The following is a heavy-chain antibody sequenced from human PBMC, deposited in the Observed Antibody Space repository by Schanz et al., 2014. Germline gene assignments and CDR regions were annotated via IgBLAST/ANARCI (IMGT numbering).Heavy chain of an antibody. CDR1: GFTFFTYN. J-gene: IGHJ6*02. V-gene: IGHV3-48*02. CDR2: IGSSSTTM. D-gene: IGHD3-9*01. Sequence: VYLVESGGGLVQPGGSLRLSCAASGFTFFTYNMNWVRQAPGRGLEWISYIGSSSTTMYYADSVKGRFTISRDNAKNSLYLQMNSLRDEDTAVYYCARDHPHRGVTGYYNDVWGQGTSVTVSS. CDR3: ARDHPHRGVTGYYNDV.